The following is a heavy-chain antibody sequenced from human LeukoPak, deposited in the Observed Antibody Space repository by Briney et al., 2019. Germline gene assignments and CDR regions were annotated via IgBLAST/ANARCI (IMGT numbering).Heavy chain of an antibody. CDR3: ARLLCGGGNCPSYFDS. V-gene: IGHV4-59*08. Sequence: GSLRLSCAASGFTFSSYAMSWVRQPPGKGLEWIGSIYYSGSTYYNPSLKSRVTISIDMSKDHFSLKLSSVTAADTAMYSCARLLCGGGNCPSYFDSWGQGILVTVSS. J-gene: IGHJ4*02. CDR2: IYYSGST. CDR1: GFTFSSYA. D-gene: IGHD2-21*01.